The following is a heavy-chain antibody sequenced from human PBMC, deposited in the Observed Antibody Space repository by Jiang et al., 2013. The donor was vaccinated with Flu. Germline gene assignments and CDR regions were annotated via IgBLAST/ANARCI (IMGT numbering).Heavy chain of an antibody. V-gene: IGHV6-1*01. Sequence: QTLSLTCAISGDSVSSNSAAWNWIRQSPSRGLEWLGRTYYRSKWYNDYAVSVKSRITINPDTSKNQFSLQLNSVTAADTAVYYCARGPGIAVAGTKTHYYFDYWGQGTLVTVSS. CDR1: GDSVSSNSAA. J-gene: IGHJ4*02. CDR2: TYYRSKWYN. CDR3: ARGPGIAVAGTKTHYYFDY. D-gene: IGHD6-19*01.